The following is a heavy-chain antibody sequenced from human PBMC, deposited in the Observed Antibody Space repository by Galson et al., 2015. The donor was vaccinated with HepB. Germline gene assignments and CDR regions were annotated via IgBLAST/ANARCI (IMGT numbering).Heavy chain of an antibody. Sequence: SLRLSCAASGFTFSSYTIHWVRQAPGKKLEWVSYISTTGTTIYYADSVKGRFTISRDNAENSVFLQMDSLRDEDTAVYYCVRVAVDTTIFRGYWYFDLWGRGTLVTVSS. J-gene: IGHJ2*01. D-gene: IGHD5-18*01. CDR2: ISTTGTTI. CDR1: GFTFSSYT. V-gene: IGHV3-48*02. CDR3: VRVAVDTTIFRGYWYFDL.